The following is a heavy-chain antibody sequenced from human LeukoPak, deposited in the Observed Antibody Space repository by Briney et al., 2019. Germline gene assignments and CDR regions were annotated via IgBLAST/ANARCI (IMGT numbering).Heavy chain of an antibody. CDR2: INHSGST. J-gene: IGHJ3*02. D-gene: IGHD6-6*01. V-gene: IGHV4-34*01. CDR3: ARGYTYSSYRSVGAFDI. CDR1: GGSFSGYY. Sequence: KTSETLSLTCAVYGGSFSGYYWSWIRQPPGKGLEWIGEINHSGSTNYNPSLKSRVTISVDTSKNQFSLKLSSVTAADTAVYYCARGYTYSSYRSVGAFDIWGQGTMVTVSS.